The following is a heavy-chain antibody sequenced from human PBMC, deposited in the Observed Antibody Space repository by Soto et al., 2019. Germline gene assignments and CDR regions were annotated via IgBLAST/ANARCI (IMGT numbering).Heavy chain of an antibody. Sequence: GGSLRLSCAASGFTFSSYAMSWVRQAPGKGLEWVSAISGSGGSTYYADSVKGRFTISRDNSKNTLYLQMNSLRAEDTAVYYCAKVPIDKTGYSSSWYRYYFDYWGQGTLVTVSS. CDR1: GFTFSSYA. J-gene: IGHJ4*02. CDR3: AKVPIDKTGYSSSWYRYYFDY. CDR2: ISGSGGST. D-gene: IGHD6-13*01. V-gene: IGHV3-23*01.